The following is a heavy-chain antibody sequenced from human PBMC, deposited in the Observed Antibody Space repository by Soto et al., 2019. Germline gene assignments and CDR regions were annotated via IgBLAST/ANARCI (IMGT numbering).Heavy chain of an antibody. CDR3: ARSVEGHFDY. D-gene: IGHD6-19*01. J-gene: IGHJ4*02. CDR1: GFTFSIYS. V-gene: IGHV3-48*02. CDR2: ITSDRKTI. Sequence: PGGSLRLSCEASGFTFSIYSMNWVRQPPGKGLEWVSYITSDRKTIHYADSVKGRVTISRDNAKNSLYLQMSSLRDEDTAIYYCARSVEGHFDYWGQGTLVTVSS.